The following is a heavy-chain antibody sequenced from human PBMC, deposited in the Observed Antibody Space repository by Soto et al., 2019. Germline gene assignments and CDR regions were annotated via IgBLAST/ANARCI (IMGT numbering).Heavy chain of an antibody. D-gene: IGHD6-13*01. CDR1: GFTFSSYA. Sequence: QVQLVESGGGVVQPGRSLRLSCAASGFTFSSYAMHWVRQAPGKGLEWVAVISYDGSNKYYADSVKGRFTISRDNSKNTLYLQMNSLRAEDTAVYYCARGLVIAAAGTAGMDVWGQGTTVTVSS. CDR2: ISYDGSNK. CDR3: ARGLVIAAAGTAGMDV. J-gene: IGHJ6*02. V-gene: IGHV3-30-3*01.